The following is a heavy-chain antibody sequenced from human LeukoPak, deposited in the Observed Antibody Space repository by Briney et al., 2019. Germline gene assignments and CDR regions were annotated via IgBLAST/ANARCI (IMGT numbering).Heavy chain of an antibody. Sequence: SVKVSCKASGGTFSSYAISWVRQAPGQGLEWMGRIIPILGIANYAQKFQGRVTITRDRSASTAYMELSSLRSEDTAVYYCARGCGTDCPNAEYFQHWGQGTLVTVSP. J-gene: IGHJ1*01. CDR1: GGTFSSYA. CDR3: ARGCGTDCPNAEYFQH. CDR2: IIPILGIA. V-gene: IGHV1-69*04. D-gene: IGHD2-21*02.